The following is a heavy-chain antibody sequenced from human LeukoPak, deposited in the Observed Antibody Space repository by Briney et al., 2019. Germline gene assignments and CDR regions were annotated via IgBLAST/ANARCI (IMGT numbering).Heavy chain of an antibody. D-gene: IGHD4-17*01. Sequence: SETLSLTCTVSGGSVSSGSYYWSWIRQPPGKGLEWIGEINHSGSTNYNPSLKSRVTISVDTSKNQFSLKLSSVTAADTAVYYCARGGDLYGDDAFDIWGQGTMVTVSS. J-gene: IGHJ3*02. CDR3: ARGGDLYGDDAFDI. CDR1: GGSVSSGSYY. CDR2: INHSGST. V-gene: IGHV4-39*07.